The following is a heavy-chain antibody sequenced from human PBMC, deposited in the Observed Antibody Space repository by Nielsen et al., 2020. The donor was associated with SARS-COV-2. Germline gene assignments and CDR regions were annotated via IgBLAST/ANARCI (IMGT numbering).Heavy chain of an antibody. D-gene: IGHD3-16*02. CDR3: AFWGSYRYSWYFDY. Sequence: WVRQAPGQGLEWMGWMNPNSGNTGYAQKFQGRVTMTRNTSISTAYMELSSLRSEDTAVYYCAFWGSYRYSWYFDYWGQGTQVTVSS. CDR2: MNPNSGNT. J-gene: IGHJ4*02. V-gene: IGHV1-8*01.